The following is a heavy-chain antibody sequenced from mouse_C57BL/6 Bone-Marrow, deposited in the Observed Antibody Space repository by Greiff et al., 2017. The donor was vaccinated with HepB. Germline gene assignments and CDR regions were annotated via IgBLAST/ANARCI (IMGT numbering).Heavy chain of an antibody. CDR2: IYPGSGST. CDR3: ARFTGGVYYDYDDAMDY. CDR1: GYTFTGYW. Sequence: QVHVKQPGAELVKPGASVKMSCKASGYTFTGYWITWVKQRPGQGLEWIGDIYPGSGSTNYNEKFKSKATLTVDTSSSTAYMQLSSLTSEDSAVYYCARFTGGVYYDYDDAMDYWGQGTSVTVSS. D-gene: IGHD2-4*01. J-gene: IGHJ4*01. V-gene: IGHV1-55*01.